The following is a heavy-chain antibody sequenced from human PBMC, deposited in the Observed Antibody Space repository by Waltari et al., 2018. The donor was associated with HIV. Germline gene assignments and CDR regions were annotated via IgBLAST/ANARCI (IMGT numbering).Heavy chain of an antibody. J-gene: IGHJ3*02. D-gene: IGHD2-2*01. CDR1: GGSISSYY. CDR3: AREYCSSTSCSPNGRLGAFDI. V-gene: IGHV4-4*07. Sequence: QVQLQESGPGLVKASETLSLTCTVSGGSISSYYWSWIRQPAGKGLEWIGRIYTSGSTNVNSSLKSLVTRSIDTSKNQFFLKLSSVTAADTAVYYGAREYCSSTSCSPNGRLGAFDIWGQGTMVTVSS. CDR2: IYTSGST.